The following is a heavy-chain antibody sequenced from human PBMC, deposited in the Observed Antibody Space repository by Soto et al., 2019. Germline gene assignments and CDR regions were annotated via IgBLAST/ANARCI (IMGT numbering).Heavy chain of an antibody. V-gene: IGHV3-23*01. Sequence: PGGSLRLSCAASGFTFSSYAMSWVRQAPGKWLEWVSAISGSGGSTYYADSVKGRFTISRDNSKNTLYLQMNSLRAEDTAVYYCAKVRRGYSGYDSALYYYGMDVWGQGXTVTVYS. CDR1: GFTFSSYA. J-gene: IGHJ6*02. D-gene: IGHD5-12*01. CDR2: ISGSGGST. CDR3: AKVRRGYSGYDSALYYYGMDV.